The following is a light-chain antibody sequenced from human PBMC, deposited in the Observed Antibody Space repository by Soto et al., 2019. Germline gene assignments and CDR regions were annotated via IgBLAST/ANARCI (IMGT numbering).Light chain of an antibody. CDR2: GAS. CDR3: QQYNNWPPVT. Sequence: PGERATLSCRASQSVSSSYLAWYQQKPGQAPRLLIYGASSRATGIPDRFSGSGSGTDFTLTISRLEPEDFAVYYCQQYNNWPPVTFGGGTKVDIK. J-gene: IGKJ4*01. CDR1: QSVSSSY. V-gene: IGKV3-20*01.